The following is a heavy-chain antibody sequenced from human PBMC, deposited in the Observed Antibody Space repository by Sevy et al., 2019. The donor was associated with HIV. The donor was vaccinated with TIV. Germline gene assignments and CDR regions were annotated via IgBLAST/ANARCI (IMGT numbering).Heavy chain of an antibody. V-gene: IGHV3-11*01. CDR1: GFTLNDVY. CDR3: VRGHPHTIYYESSFDF. D-gene: IGHD3-22*01. J-gene: IGHJ4*02. CDR2: MSTSGYDI. Sequence: GGSLRLSCAASGFTLNDVYMNWIRQVPGKGLQWISYMSTSGYDIFYAVSGKGRFIMSRDNAKNSLFLQMNRLRAEDTAVYYCVRGHPHTIYYESSFDFWGPGTLVTVSS.